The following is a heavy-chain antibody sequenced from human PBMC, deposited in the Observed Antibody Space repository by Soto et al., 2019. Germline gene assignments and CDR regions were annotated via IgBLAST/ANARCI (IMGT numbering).Heavy chain of an antibody. V-gene: IGHV3-74*01. Sequence: VQLVASGGGLVQPGGSLRLSCAASGFTFSSYWMHWVRQGPGKGLVWVSRVNSDESTTSYADPVKGRFTISRDNAKNTLYLQMSSLRAEDTALYYCVCFECGRTAVVTAMEANGYWGQGTLVTVSS. CDR2: VNSDESTT. D-gene: IGHD2-21*02. CDR1: GFTFSSYW. CDR3: VCFECGRTAVVTAMEANGY. J-gene: IGHJ4*02.